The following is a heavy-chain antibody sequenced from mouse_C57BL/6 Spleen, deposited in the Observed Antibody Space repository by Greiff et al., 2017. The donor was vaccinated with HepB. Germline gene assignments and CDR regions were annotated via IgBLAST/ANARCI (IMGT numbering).Heavy chain of an antibody. CDR1: GYTFTDYN. Sequence: VQLKQSGPELVKPGASVKMSCKASGYTFTDYNMHWVKQSHGKSLEWIGYINPNNGGTSYNQKFKGKATLTVNKSSSTAYMELRSLTSEDSAVYYCALGRGYFDYWGQGTTLTVSS. D-gene: IGHD4-1*01. CDR3: ALGRGYFDY. CDR2: INPNNGGT. J-gene: IGHJ2*01. V-gene: IGHV1-22*01.